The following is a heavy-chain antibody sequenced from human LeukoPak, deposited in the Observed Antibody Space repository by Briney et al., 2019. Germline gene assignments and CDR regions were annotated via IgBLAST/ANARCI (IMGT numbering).Heavy chain of an antibody. CDR1: GGSISSSSYY. Sequence: SETLSLTCTVSGGSISSSSYYWGWIRQPPGKGLEWIGSIYYSGSTYNNPSIKSLTTISVNTSNNQFSLKLSSVTAADTAVYYCARDVSSWLDNCGQGTLVTVSS. CDR3: ARDVSSWLDN. J-gene: IGHJ4*02. CDR2: IYYSGST. V-gene: IGHV4-39*07. D-gene: IGHD6-13*01.